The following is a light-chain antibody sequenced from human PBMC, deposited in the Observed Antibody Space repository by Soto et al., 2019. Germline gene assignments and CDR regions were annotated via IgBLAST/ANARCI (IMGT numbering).Light chain of an antibody. V-gene: IGKV1-8*01. CDR2: DAS. J-gene: IGKJ4*01. Sequence: AIRMTQSPSSFSASTGDRVTITCRARQGINNYLAWYQQKPGEAPKLLIYDASTFQSGVPSRFSGSGSGTDFTLTVSSLQSEDFATYYCQQYYSSPPTFGGGTKVEIK. CDR1: QGINNY. CDR3: QQYYSSPPT.